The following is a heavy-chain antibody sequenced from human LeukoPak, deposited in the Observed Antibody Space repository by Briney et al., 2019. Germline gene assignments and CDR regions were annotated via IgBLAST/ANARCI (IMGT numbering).Heavy chain of an antibody. CDR2: IRQDGNEF. V-gene: IGHV3-7*01. D-gene: IGHD5-12*01. CDR3: ARVNWSGYDFRGAFDI. Sequence: GGSLRLSCAASEFTFGNYWMSWVRQVPGKGPEWVANIRQDGNEFYYVDSVKGRFTISRDNARNSLYLQMNSLRVEDTAVYYCARVNWSGYDFRGAFDIWGQGTMVTVSS. J-gene: IGHJ3*02. CDR1: EFTFGNYW.